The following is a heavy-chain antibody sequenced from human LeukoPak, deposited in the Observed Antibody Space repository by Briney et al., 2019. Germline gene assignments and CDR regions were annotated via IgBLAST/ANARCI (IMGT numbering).Heavy chain of an antibody. Sequence: PGGSLRLSCAASGFTFSSYWMHWVRQAPGKGLEWVAVISYDGSNKYYADSVKGRFTISRDNSKNTLYLQMNSLRAEDTAVYYCASGPLWVDYWGQGTLVTVSS. CDR3: ASGPLWVDY. CDR2: ISYDGSNK. D-gene: IGHD1-26*01. CDR1: GFTFSSYW. J-gene: IGHJ4*02. V-gene: IGHV3-30-3*01.